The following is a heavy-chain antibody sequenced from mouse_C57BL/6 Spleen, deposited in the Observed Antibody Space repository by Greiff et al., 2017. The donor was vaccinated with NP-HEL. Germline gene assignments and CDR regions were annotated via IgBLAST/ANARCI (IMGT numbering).Heavy chain of an antibody. J-gene: IGHJ4*01. V-gene: IGHV1-62-2*01. CDR1: GYTFTSYW. CDR3: ARHVPSLKDYAMDY. CDR2: FYPGSGSI. Sequence: VQLQQPGAELVKPGASVKMSCKASGYTFTSYWITWVKQRPGQGLEWIGWFYPGSGSIKYNEKFKDKATLTADKSSSTVYMELSRLTSEDSAVYFCARHVPSLKDYAMDYWGQGTSVTVSS. D-gene: IGHD6-2*01.